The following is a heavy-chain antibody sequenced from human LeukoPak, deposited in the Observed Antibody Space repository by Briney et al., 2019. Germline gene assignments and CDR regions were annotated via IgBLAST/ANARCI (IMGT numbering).Heavy chain of an antibody. Sequence: PSETLSLTCTVSGGSISSYYWSWIRQPPGKGLEYIGYIYYSGYTNYNPSLKSRVTISVDTSKNRFSLKLSSVTAADTAVYYCARETSQKGAHYMDVWGKGTTVTISS. D-gene: IGHD3-16*01. V-gene: IGHV4-59*01. CDR3: ARETSQKGAHYMDV. CDR1: GGSISSYY. J-gene: IGHJ6*03. CDR2: IYYSGYT.